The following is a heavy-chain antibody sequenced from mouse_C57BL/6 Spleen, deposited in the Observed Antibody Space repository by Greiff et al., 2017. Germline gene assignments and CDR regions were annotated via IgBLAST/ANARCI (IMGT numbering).Heavy chain of an antibody. V-gene: IGHV5-6*01. CDR3: ARQEGDYYGRAWFAY. CDR1: GFTFSSYG. D-gene: IGHD1-1*01. Sequence: EVKLVESGGDLVKPGGSLKLSCAASGFTFSSYGMSWVRQTPDKRLEWVATISSGGSYTYYPDSVKGRFTISRDNAKNTLYLQMSSLKSEDTAMYYCARQEGDYYGRAWFAYWGQGTLVTVSA. J-gene: IGHJ3*01. CDR2: ISSGGSYT.